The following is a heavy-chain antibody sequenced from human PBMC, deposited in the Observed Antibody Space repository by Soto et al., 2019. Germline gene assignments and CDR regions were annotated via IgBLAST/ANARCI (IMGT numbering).Heavy chain of an antibody. V-gene: IGHV1-69*06. CDR2: IIPIFGTA. Sequence: ASVKVSCKASGGTFSSYAISWVRQAPGQGLEWMGGIIPIFGTANYAQKFQGRVTITADKSTSTAYMELSSLRSEDTAVYYCASPTPSTYYYGSGSYFYYYGMDVWG. D-gene: IGHD3-10*01. CDR1: GGTFSSYA. J-gene: IGHJ6*02. CDR3: ASPTPSTYYYGSGSYFYYYGMDV.